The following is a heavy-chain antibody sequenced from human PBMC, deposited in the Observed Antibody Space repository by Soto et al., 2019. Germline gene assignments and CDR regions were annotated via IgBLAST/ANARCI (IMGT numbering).Heavy chain of an antibody. Sequence: GGSLRLSCATSGFTFSSRWMHWVRQAPGKGLVWVSYINSDGSTTTYADSVKSRSTISRDNAKNTVYLQMNSLRVDDTAVYYCARDTSYSTDYWGKGTLVTVSS. V-gene: IGHV3-74*01. CDR3: ARDTSYSTDY. J-gene: IGHJ4*02. CDR2: INSDGSTT. CDR1: GFTFSSRW. D-gene: IGHD2-2*01.